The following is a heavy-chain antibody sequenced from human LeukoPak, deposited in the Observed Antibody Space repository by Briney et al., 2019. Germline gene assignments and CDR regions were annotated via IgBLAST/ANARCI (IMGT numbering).Heavy chain of an antibody. Sequence: GGSLRFSCAASGFTFSSYTIHWVRQAPGKGLEWVAVMSSDGNDKHYAASVKGRFTISRDSSKTTVYLQMNSLRPDDTALYYCAREGHYDILTGYSPVEYYYYYMDVRGKGTTVTVSS. CDR1: GFTFSSYT. CDR2: MSSDGNDK. D-gene: IGHD3-9*01. CDR3: AREGHYDILTGYSPVEYYYYYMDV. J-gene: IGHJ6*03. V-gene: IGHV3-30*04.